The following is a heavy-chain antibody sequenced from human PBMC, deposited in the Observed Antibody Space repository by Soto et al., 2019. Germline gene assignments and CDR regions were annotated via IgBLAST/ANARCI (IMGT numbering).Heavy chain of an antibody. V-gene: IGHV4-34*01. D-gene: IGHD3-10*01. CDR2: NNHSGST. CDR3: ARASLIRFSGSAYGSGRFAY. CDR1: GGSFSGYY. Sequence: QVQLQQWGAGLLKPSETLSLTCAVYGGSFSGYYWSWIRQPPGKGLEWMGANNHSGSTNYNPSLKGAVTTSVDTSKNQFSLRLSAVTAADTAVYYCARASLIRFSGSAYGSGRFAYWGQGTLVTVSS. J-gene: IGHJ4*02.